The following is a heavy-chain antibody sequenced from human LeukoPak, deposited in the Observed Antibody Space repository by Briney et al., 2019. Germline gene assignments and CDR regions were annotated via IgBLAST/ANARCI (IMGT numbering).Heavy chain of an antibody. J-gene: IGHJ6*02. V-gene: IGHV4-34*01. CDR1: GGSFSGYY. CDR2: INHSGST. CDR3: ARGDTAMVYDSSGYYGMDV. Sequence: PSETLSLTCAVYGGSFSGYYWSWIRQPPGKGLEWIGEINHSGSTNYNPSLKSRVTISVDTSKNQFSLKLSSVTAADTAVYYCARGDTAMVYDSSGYYGMDVWGQGTMVTVSS. D-gene: IGHD3-22*01.